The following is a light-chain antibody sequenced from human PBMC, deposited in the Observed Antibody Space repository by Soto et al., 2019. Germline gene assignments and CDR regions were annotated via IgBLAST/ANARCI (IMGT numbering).Light chain of an antibody. CDR3: QQSDSYPDT. CDR2: AAS. J-gene: IGKJ2*01. V-gene: IGKV1-39*01. CDR1: QSITKY. Sequence: DIQMTQSPSSLSVSVGDRVTITCRASQSITKYLNWYQQKPGKAPKLLVYAASSLQSGVPSRFSGNGSGTDFTPTISSLQPEDFATYYCQQSDSYPDTFGQGTKLEIK.